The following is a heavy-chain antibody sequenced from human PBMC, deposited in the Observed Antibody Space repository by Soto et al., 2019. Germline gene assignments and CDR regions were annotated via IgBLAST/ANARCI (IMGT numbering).Heavy chain of an antibody. CDR2: IYYSGST. D-gene: IGHD2-2*01. V-gene: IGHV4-31*03. Sequence: PSLTCTVSGGSISSGGYYWSWIRQHPGKGLEWIGYIYYSGSTYYNPSLKSRVTISVDTSKNQFSLKLSSVTAADTAVYYCARALIYCSSASCYWGNSYGMDVWGQGTTVTVSS. J-gene: IGHJ6*02. CDR1: GGSISSGGYY. CDR3: ARALIYCSSASCYWGNSYGMDV.